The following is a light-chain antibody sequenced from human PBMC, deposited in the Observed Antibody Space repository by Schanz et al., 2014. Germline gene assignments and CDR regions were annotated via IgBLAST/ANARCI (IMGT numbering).Light chain of an antibody. Sequence: IQMTQSPSTLSASVGDRVTITCRASQSISSNLAWYQQKPGKAPKLLIYDASSLERGVPSRIRGSGSGTEFTLTISSLQPEDVATYYCQKYNSASWTFGQGTKVEIK. CDR3: QKYNSASWT. CDR2: DAS. V-gene: IGKV1-5*01. J-gene: IGKJ1*01. CDR1: QSISSN.